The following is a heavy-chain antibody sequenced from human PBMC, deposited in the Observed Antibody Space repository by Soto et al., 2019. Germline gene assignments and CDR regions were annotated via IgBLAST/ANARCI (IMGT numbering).Heavy chain of an antibody. CDR3: ARAKVGAFGY. CDR1: GFTFSSYS. Sequence: GGSLRLACAASGFTFSSYSMNWVRQAPGEGLEWVSSISSSSRYIYYADSVKGRFTISRDNAKNSLYPQMNRLRAEDTAVYYCARAKVGAFGYRGQGTLVTVSS. V-gene: IGHV3-21*01. D-gene: IGHD1-26*01. J-gene: IGHJ4*02. CDR2: ISSSSRYI.